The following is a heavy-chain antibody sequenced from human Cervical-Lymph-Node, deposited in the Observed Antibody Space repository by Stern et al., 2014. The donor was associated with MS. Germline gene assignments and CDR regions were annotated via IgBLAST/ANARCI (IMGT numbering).Heavy chain of an antibody. D-gene: IGHD5-12*01. V-gene: IGHV1-69*01. J-gene: IGHJ4*02. CDR1: GVSFSTSG. Sequence: VQLVEPGAEVKKPGSSVKVSCKTSGVSFSTSGISWLRQAPGQGPEWMGGIIPIIATTDYAQRFQDRVTITADESTDTVYMELNSLRSEDTAVYYCARGGVDVVATSAFDYWGQGTLVTVSS. CDR3: ARGGVDVVATSAFDY. CDR2: IIPIIATT.